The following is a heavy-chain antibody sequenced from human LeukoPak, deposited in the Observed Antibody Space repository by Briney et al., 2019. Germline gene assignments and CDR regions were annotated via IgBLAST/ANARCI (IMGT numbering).Heavy chain of an antibody. D-gene: IGHD3-22*01. CDR3: ASTYYYDSSGYLGAFDI. CDR2: IYHSGST. J-gene: IGHJ3*02. Sequence: PSETLSLTCAVSGGSISSGGYSWSWIRQPPGKGLEWIGSIYHSGSTYYNPSLKSRVTISVDRSKNQFSLKLSSVTAADTAVYYCASTYYYDSSGYLGAFDIWGQGTMVTVSS. CDR1: GGSISSGGYS. V-gene: IGHV4-30-2*01.